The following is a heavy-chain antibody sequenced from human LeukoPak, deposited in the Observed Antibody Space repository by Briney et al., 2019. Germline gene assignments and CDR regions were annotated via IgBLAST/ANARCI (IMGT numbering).Heavy chain of an antibody. J-gene: IGHJ4*02. Sequence: PSETLSLTCTVSGGSISSGSYYWSWIRQPAGKGLEWIGRIYTSGSTNYNPSLKSRVTISVDTSKNQFSLKLSSVTAADTAVYYCARAQGGGYNYWGYWGQGTLVTVSS. CDR3: ARAQGGGYNYWGY. CDR2: IYTSGST. CDR1: GGSISSGSYY. V-gene: IGHV4-61*02. D-gene: IGHD5-24*01.